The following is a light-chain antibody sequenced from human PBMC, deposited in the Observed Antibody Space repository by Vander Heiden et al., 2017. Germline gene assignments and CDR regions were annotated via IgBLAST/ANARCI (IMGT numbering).Light chain of an antibody. V-gene: IGKV3-11*02. CDR3: QQRSNWPIT. J-gene: IGKJ5*01. CDR1: QSVNSD. Sequence: EIVLTQPPATLSLSPGERATLSCRASQSVNSDLAWYQQQPGQAPRLLIYDSSNRATGIPARFSGSGSGRDFTLTISSLAPEDFAVYYCQQRSNWPITFGQGTRLEIK. CDR2: DSS.